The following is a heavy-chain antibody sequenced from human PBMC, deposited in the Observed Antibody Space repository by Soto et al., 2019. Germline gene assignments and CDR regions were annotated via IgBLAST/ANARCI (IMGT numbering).Heavy chain of an antibody. CDR1: GGSISSYY. CDR3: ARRYGGVPSSSPGVAY. CDR2: IYYSGST. V-gene: IGHV4-59*08. D-gene: IGHD6-13*01. Sequence: PSETLSLTCTVSGGSISSYYWSWIRQPPGKGLEWIGYIYYSGSTNYNPSLKSRVTISVDTSKNQFSLKLSSVTAADTAVYYCARRYGGVPSSSPGVAYWGQGVLVTVSS. J-gene: IGHJ4*02.